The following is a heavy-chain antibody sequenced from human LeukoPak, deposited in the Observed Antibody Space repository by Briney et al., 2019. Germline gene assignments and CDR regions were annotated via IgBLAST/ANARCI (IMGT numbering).Heavy chain of an antibody. CDR3: ARSVGGGLSSGYDYFDY. V-gene: IGHV3-21*04. Sequence: GGSLRLSCAASGFTFSSYSMNWVRQAPGKRLEWVSSISSSSSYIYYADSVKGRFTISRDNAKNSLYLQMNSLRAEDTALYYCARSVGGGLSSGYDYFDYWDQGTLVTVSS. D-gene: IGHD3-22*01. J-gene: IGHJ4*02. CDR2: ISSSSSYI. CDR1: GFTFSSYS.